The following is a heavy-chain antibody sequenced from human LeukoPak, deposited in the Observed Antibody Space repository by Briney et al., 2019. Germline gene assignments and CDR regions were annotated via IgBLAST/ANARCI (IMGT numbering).Heavy chain of an antibody. CDR1: GFTFSSYS. D-gene: IGHD2-21*01. Sequence: GGSLRLSCAASGFTFSSYSMNWVRQAPGKGPEWVSYITSSGTTIYYADSVKGRFTISRDDAKNSLYLQMNSLRAEDTAIYYCVRDHLWSFDIWAKGQWSPSLQ. J-gene: IGHJ3*02. CDR3: VRDHLWSFDI. V-gene: IGHV3-48*04. CDR2: ITSSGTTI.